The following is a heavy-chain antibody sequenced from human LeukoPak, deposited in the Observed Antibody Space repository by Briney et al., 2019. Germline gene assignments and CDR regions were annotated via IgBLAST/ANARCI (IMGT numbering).Heavy chain of an antibody. D-gene: IGHD3-10*01. CDR2: IYYSGST. Sequence: SETLSLTCTVSGGSISSSSYYWGWIRQPPGKGLEWIGSIYYSGSTYYNPSLKSRVTISVGTSKNQFSLKLSSVTAADTAVYYCARASFHYYGSGLFDYWGQGTLVTVSS. CDR1: GGSISSSSYY. CDR3: ARASFHYYGSGLFDY. J-gene: IGHJ4*02. V-gene: IGHV4-39*01.